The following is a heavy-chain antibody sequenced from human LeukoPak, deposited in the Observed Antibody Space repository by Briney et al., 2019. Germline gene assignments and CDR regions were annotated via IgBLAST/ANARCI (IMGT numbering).Heavy chain of an antibody. V-gene: IGHV3-23*01. CDR3: AKDDLLSIVVVPAAPKGGYYYGMDV. J-gene: IGHJ6*02. CDR2: ISGSGGST. Sequence: PGGSLRLSCAAPGFTFSSYAMSWVRQAPGKGLEWVSAISGSGGSTYYADSVKGRFTISRDNSKNTLYLQMNSLRAEDTAVYYCAKDDLLSIVVVPAAPKGGYYYGMDVWGQGTTVTVSS. CDR1: GFTFSSYA. D-gene: IGHD2-2*01.